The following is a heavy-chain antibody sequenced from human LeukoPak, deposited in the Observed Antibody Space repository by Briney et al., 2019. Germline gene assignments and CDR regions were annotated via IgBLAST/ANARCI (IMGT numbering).Heavy chain of an antibody. CDR2: INHSGST. D-gene: IGHD4-17*01. CDR1: GGSFSGYY. Sequence: SETLSLTCAVYGGSFSGYYWSWIRRPPGKGLEWIGEINHSGSTNYNPSLKSRVTISVDTSKNQFSLKLSSVTAADTAVYYCASLKMYDYGDYSWFDPWGQGTLVTVSS. V-gene: IGHV4-34*01. J-gene: IGHJ5*02. CDR3: ASLKMYDYGDYSWFDP.